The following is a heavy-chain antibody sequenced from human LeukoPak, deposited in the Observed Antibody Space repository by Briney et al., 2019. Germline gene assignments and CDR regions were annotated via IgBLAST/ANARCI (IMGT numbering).Heavy chain of an antibody. Sequence: PGGSLRLSCAASGFTFSSYAMHWVRQAPGKGLEWVAVISYDGSNKYYADSVKGRFTISRDNSKNTLYLQMNSLRAEDTAVYYYARDRAYSSSWYDYWGQGTLVTVSS. D-gene: IGHD6-13*01. CDR3: ARDRAYSSSWYDY. J-gene: IGHJ4*02. CDR1: GFTFSSYA. CDR2: ISYDGSNK. V-gene: IGHV3-30-3*01.